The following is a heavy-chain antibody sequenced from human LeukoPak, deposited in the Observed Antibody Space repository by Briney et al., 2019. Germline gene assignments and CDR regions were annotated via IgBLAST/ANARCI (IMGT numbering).Heavy chain of an antibody. CDR2: ISHSGGTT. CDR3: AKANVKYCSGGSCFDAFDI. J-gene: IGHJ3*02. Sequence: GGSLRLSCAASGFTVSNKYMTWVRQAPGKGLEWVSAISHSGGTTYYGDSVKGRFTISRDNSKNTLYLQMNSLRAEDTAVYYCAKANVKYCSGGSCFDAFDIWGQGTMVTVSS. CDR1: GFTVSNKY. V-gene: IGHV3-23*01. D-gene: IGHD2-15*01.